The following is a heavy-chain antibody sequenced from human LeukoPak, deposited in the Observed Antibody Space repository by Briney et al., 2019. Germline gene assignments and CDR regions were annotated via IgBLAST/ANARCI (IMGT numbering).Heavy chain of an antibody. CDR3: ARDFPYWFGAKFDAFDI. CDR2: INPSGGST. V-gene: IGHV1-46*01. D-gene: IGHD3-10*01. Sequence: ASVKVSCKASRYTFTSYYMHWVRQAPGQGLEWMGIINPSGGSTSYAQKFQGRVTMTRDTSTSTVYMELSSLRSEDTAVYYCARDFPYWFGAKFDAFDIWGQGTMVTVSS. J-gene: IGHJ3*02. CDR1: RYTFTSYY.